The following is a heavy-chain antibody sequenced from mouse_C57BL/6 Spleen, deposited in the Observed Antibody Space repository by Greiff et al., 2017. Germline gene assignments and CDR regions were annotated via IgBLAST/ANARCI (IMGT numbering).Heavy chain of an antibody. V-gene: IGHV14-2*01. CDR2: IDPEDGDT. Sequence: VQLQQSGAELVKPGASVKLSCTASGFNFKDYYMHWVKQRTEQGLEWIGRIDPEDGDTKYTPKFQGKATITADKSSNTAYLQLSSLTSEDTAVYYCARRGNYNNLFAYWGQGTLVTVSA. J-gene: IGHJ3*01. CDR1: GFNFKDYY. CDR3: ARRGNYNNLFAY. D-gene: IGHD2-5*01.